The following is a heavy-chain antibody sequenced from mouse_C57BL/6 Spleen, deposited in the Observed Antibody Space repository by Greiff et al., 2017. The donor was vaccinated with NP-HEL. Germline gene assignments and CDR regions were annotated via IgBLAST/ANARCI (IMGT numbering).Heavy chain of an antibody. V-gene: IGHV1-54*01. CDR1: GYAFTNYL. CDR2: INPGSGGT. CDR3: ARFGNPRRAMDY. J-gene: IGHJ4*01. Sequence: VQLKESGAELVRPGTSVKVSCKASGYAFTNYLIEWVKQRPGQGLEWIGVINPGSGGTNYNEKFKGKATLTADKSSSTAYMQLSSLTSEDSAVYFCARFGNPRRAMDYWGQGTSVTVSS. D-gene: IGHD2-1*01.